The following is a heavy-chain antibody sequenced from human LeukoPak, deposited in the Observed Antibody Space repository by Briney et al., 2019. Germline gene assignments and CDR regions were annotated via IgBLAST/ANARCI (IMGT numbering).Heavy chain of an antibody. V-gene: IGHV4-39*07. J-gene: IGHJ4*02. CDR3: AGSTVIEAFDY. CDR1: GGSISSSSYY. D-gene: IGHD4-11*01. CDR2: IYYSGST. Sequence: PSETVSLTCTVSGGSISSSSYYWGWIRQPPGKGLEWIGSIYYSGSTYYDPSLKSRVTISVDTSKNQFSLKLSSVTAADTAVYYCAGSTVIEAFDYWGQGTLVTVSS.